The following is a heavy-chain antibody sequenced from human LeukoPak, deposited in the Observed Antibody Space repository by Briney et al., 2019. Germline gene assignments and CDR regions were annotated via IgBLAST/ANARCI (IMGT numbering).Heavy chain of an antibody. V-gene: IGHV3-48*04. CDR2: ISDSGSSV. Sequence: PGGSLRLSCVVSGFTFSDYNMNWVRQAPGKGLEWLSHISDSGSSVHYADSVKGRFTISRDNSKNSLYLEMNSLRVEDTAIYYCARDATTAIGTVYMDVWGKGTTVTISS. CDR3: ARDATTAIGTVYMDV. CDR1: GFTFSDYN. J-gene: IGHJ6*03. D-gene: IGHD1-1*01.